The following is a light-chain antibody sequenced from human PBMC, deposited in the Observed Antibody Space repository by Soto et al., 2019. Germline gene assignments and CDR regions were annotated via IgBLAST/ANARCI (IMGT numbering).Light chain of an antibody. CDR3: SSYSGSGTLVV. Sequence: QSALTQPASVSGSPGQSITISCTGTSGDIGGYNYVSWYQQYPGKAPKLLIYDVSDRPSGVSSRFSGSKSGNTASLTISGLQAEDEGDYYCSSYSGSGTLVVFGGGTKLTVL. CDR2: DVS. V-gene: IGLV2-14*03. J-gene: IGLJ2*01. CDR1: SGDIGGYNY.